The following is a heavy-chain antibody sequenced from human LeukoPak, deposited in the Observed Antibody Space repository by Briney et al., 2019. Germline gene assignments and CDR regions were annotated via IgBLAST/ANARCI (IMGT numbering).Heavy chain of an antibody. D-gene: IGHD5-12*01. Sequence: ASVKVSCKASGYTFISYGITWVRQAPGQGREWMGWINPNSGGTNYAQKFQGRGTMTRDTSISTAYMELSRLRSDDTAVYYCAREGGYSGYDLPFDYWGQGTLVTVSS. V-gene: IGHV1-2*02. CDR3: AREGGYSGYDLPFDY. J-gene: IGHJ4*02. CDR2: INPNSGGT. CDR1: GYTFISYG.